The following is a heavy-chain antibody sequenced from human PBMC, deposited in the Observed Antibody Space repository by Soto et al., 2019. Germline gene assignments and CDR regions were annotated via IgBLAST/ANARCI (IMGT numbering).Heavy chain of an antibody. J-gene: IGHJ2*01. V-gene: IGHV3-30*03. CDR3: ARDAGITLSYWYFHV. D-gene: IGHD3-16*01. CDR1: GFPFSSYG. CDR2: MSYDGSNR. Sequence: PGGSLRLSCAASGFPFSSYGMHWVRQAPGKGLEWVAFMSYDGSNREYADSVKGRFTISRDNSKNTLYLQMISLRAEDTAVYYCARDAGITLSYWYFHVWGRGTLVTVSS.